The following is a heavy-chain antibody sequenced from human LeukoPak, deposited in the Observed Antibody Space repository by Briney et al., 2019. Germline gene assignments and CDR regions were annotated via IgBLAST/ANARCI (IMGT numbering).Heavy chain of an antibody. D-gene: IGHD2-15*01. CDR2: IYSGGST. CDR3: ARDVRYCSGGSCYTYSGY. J-gene: IGHJ4*02. V-gene: IGHV3-66*01. Sequence: SXVRQAXGXXXEWFSVIYSGGSTYYADSVKGRFTISRDNSKNTLYLQMNSLRAEDTAVYYCARDVRYCSGGSCYTYSGYWGQGTLVTVSS.